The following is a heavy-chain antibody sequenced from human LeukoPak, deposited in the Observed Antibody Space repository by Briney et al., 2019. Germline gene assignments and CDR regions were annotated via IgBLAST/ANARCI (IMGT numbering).Heavy chain of an antibody. V-gene: IGHV1-8*01. CDR2: MNPNSGNT. Sequence: ASVKVSCKASGYIFTSYDINWVRQATGQGLEWMGWMNPNSGNTGYAQKFQGRVTMTRNTSISTAYMELSSLRSEDTAVYYCARGPYCSSTSCYTGSWFDPWGQGTLVTVSS. CDR1: GYIFTSYD. J-gene: IGHJ5*02. D-gene: IGHD2-2*02. CDR3: ARGPYCSSTSCYTGSWFDP.